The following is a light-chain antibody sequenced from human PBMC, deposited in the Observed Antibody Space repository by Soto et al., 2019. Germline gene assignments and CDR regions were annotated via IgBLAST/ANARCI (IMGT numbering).Light chain of an antibody. CDR3: QQSYSTPLT. V-gene: IGKV1-39*01. CDR1: QSISSY. Sequence: DIQMTQSPSSLSASVGDRVTITCRASQSISSYLNWYQQKPGKAPKLLIYAASSLQSGVPSRFSGSESGTDFTLTISSLQPEDFATYYCQQSYSTPLTFGGGTK. J-gene: IGKJ4*01. CDR2: AAS.